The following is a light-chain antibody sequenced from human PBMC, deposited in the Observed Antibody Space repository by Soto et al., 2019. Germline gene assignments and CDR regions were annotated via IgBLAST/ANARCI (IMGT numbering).Light chain of an antibody. CDR3: QQANSFLALT. Sequence: DIQMTQSPSSVSASVGDRVTISCRASQGISRWLAWYQQKPGTAPKLLIYAASTSQSGVPSRFSGSGSGTDFTLTISSLQPEDFATYYCQQANSFLALTFGGGTKVEIK. V-gene: IGKV1D-12*01. CDR1: QGISRW. CDR2: AAS. J-gene: IGKJ4*01.